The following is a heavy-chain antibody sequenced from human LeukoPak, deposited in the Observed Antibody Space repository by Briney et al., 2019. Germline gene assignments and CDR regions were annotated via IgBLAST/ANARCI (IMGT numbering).Heavy chain of an antibody. Sequence: GGSLRLSCAASGLTFSSYGMHWVRQAPGKGLEWVAVIWYDGSNKYYADSVKGRFTISKDNSKNTLYLQMNSLRAEDTAVYYCARDLDYYYTDVWGKGTTVTVSS. J-gene: IGHJ6*03. CDR3: ARDLDYYYTDV. CDR2: IWYDGSNK. CDR1: GLTFSSYG. V-gene: IGHV3-33*01.